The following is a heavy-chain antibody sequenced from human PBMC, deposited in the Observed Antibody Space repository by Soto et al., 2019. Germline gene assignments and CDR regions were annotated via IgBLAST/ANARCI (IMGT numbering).Heavy chain of an antibody. CDR1: GGSISSYY. J-gene: IGHJ3*02. CDR3: ASSGYHDAFDI. Sequence: ASETLSLTCTVSGGSISSYYWSWIRQPPGKGLEWIGYIYYSGSTNYNPSLKSRVTISVDTSKNQFSLKLSSVTAADTAVYYCASSGYHDAFDIWGQGTMVTVSS. D-gene: IGHD6-13*01. V-gene: IGHV4-59*01. CDR2: IYYSGST.